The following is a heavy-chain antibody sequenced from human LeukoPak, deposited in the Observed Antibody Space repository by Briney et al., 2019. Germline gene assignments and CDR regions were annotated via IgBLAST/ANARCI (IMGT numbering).Heavy chain of an antibody. CDR2: ISGNGGRT. Sequence: GGSLRLSCATSGFTFSSYAMSWVRQAPGKGLEWVSAISGNGGRTYYADSVKGRFTISRDNSRNTLFLQMNSLRAEDTAVYYCAKVAEMDTILGKFDNWGQGTLVTVSS. CDR1: GFTFSSYA. CDR3: AKVAEMDTILGKFDN. J-gene: IGHJ5*02. D-gene: IGHD5-24*01. V-gene: IGHV3-23*01.